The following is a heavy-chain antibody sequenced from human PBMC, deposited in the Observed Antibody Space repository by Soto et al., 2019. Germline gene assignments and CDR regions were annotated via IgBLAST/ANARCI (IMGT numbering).Heavy chain of an antibody. D-gene: IGHD1-1*01. V-gene: IGHV1-3*01. CDR1: RYGFPTYA. CDR3: ARDPGTGAALRAYHFDY. CDR2: INAGNGDT. J-gene: IGHJ4*02. Sequence: ASVQVSCKDSRYGFPTYALHWVRQAPGQRLEWMGWINAGNGDTKYSEKFQGRVTITRDTSANTAYMELSSLRSEDTSVYYCARDPGTGAALRAYHFDYWGQGTLVTVSS.